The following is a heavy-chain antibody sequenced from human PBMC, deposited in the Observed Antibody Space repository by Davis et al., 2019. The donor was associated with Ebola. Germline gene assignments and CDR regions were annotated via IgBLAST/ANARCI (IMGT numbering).Heavy chain of an antibody. CDR2: IYYSGIT. D-gene: IGHD3-3*01. CDR3: ARHYGSGYFYFDY. V-gene: IGHV4-34*01. Sequence: MPSETLSLTCAVYGGSFSGYYWSWIRQPPRKGLEWIGSIYYSGITYYNPSLKSRVTISVDTSKNQFSLKLSSVTAADTAVYYCARHYGSGYFYFDYWGQGTLVTVSS. CDR1: GGSFSGYY. J-gene: IGHJ4*02.